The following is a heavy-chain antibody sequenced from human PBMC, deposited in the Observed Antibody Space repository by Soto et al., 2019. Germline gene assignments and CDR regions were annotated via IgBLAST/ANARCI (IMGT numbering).Heavy chain of an antibody. D-gene: IGHD5-12*01. CDR2: ISYSGST. J-gene: IGHJ4*02. Sequence: PSETLSLTCTVSDDSVSSGSHYWTWIRQPPGRGLEWIGYISYSGSTNYNPSLMTRVTISLDTSKKQFSLRLRSVTAADTAVYYCARAPGYSGYDWAFDSWSQGTLVT. V-gene: IGHV4-61*01. CDR3: ARAPGYSGYDWAFDS. CDR1: DDSVSSGSHY.